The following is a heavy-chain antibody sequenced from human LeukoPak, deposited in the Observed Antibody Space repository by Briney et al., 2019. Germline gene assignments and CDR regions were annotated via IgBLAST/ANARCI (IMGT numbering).Heavy chain of an antibody. CDR1: GGTFSSYA. CDR3: ARDEYSSSSD. V-gene: IGHV1-69*13. CDR2: IIPIFGTA. Sequence: SVKVSCKASGGTFSSYAISWVRQAPGLGLERMGGIIPIFGTANYAQKFQGRVTITADESTSTAYMELSSLRSEDTAVYYCARDEYSSSSDWGQGTLVTVSS. J-gene: IGHJ4*02. D-gene: IGHD6-6*01.